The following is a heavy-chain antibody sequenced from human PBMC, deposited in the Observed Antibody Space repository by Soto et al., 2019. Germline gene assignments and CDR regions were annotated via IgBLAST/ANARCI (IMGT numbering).Heavy chain of an antibody. Sequence: ASVKVSCKASGYMFISYGINWVRQAPGQGLEWMGWISAYNGNTKYAQNLQGRVTMTTDTSTSTAYMGMRSLRFDDTAVYYCVRDLDGSGSYYTDYWGPGTLVTVSS. CDR1: GYMFISYG. CDR2: ISAYNGNT. CDR3: VRDLDGSGSYYTDY. J-gene: IGHJ4*02. D-gene: IGHD3-10*01. V-gene: IGHV1-18*01.